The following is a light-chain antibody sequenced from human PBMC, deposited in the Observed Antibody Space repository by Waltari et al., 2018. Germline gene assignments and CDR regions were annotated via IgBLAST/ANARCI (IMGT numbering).Light chain of an antibody. CDR3: QVWDSSSDHWV. J-gene: IGLJ3*02. Sequence: SYVLPQPSSVSVAPGKTARITCGGSNIGSRTVHWHQQKPGQAPVLVFYYDSDRPSGIPGRFSGSNSGNTATLTISRVEVGDEADYYCQVWDSSSDHWVFGGGTKLTVL. V-gene: IGLV3-21*04. CDR1: NIGSRT. CDR2: YDS.